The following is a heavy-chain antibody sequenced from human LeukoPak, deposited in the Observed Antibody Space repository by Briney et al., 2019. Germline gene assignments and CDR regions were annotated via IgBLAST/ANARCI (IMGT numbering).Heavy chain of an antibody. CDR1: GFSFISYG. J-gene: IGHJ4*02. Sequence: PGGSLRLSCAASGFSFISYGMHWVRQAPGKGLEWVGVISDDGRNKNYADSVKGRFTISRDNAKNSLYLQMNSLRAEDTAVYYCARGTSGGSCIDYWGQGTLVTVSS. CDR2: ISDDGRNK. D-gene: IGHD2-15*01. V-gene: IGHV3-30*03. CDR3: ARGTSGGSCIDY.